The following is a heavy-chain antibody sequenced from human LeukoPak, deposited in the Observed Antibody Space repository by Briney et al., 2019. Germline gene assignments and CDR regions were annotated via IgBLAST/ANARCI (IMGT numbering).Heavy chain of an antibody. CDR3: AREGSSLTGVHY. D-gene: IGHD3-9*01. J-gene: IGHJ4*02. CDR2: ISSSGSAR. V-gene: IGHV3-11*01. CDR1: GFTFSDYY. Sequence: GGSLRLSCVASGFTFSDYYMSWIRQAPGKGLEWVSYISSSGSARYYTDSVKGRFTISGDNAKNSLYPQMNSLRAEDTAVYYCAREGSSLTGVHYWGQGTLVTVSS.